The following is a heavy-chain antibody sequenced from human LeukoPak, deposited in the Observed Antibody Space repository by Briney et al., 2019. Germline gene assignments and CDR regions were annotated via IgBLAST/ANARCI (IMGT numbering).Heavy chain of an antibody. CDR3: AKDMGSLAVAGKGYYGMDV. CDR1: GFTFSSYG. V-gene: IGHV3-30*02. CDR2: IRYDGSNK. Sequence: GGSLRLSCAASGFTFSSYGMHWVRQAPGKGLGWVAFIRYDGSNKYYADSVKGRFTISRDNSKNSLYLQMNSLRAEDTALYYCAKDMGSLAVAGKGYYGMDVWGQGTTVTVSS. D-gene: IGHD6-19*01. J-gene: IGHJ6*02.